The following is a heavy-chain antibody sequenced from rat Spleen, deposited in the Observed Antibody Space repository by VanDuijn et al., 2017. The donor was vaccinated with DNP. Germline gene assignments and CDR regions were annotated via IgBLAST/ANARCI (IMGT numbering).Heavy chain of an antibody. CDR1: GFSLTESI. V-gene: IGHV2-6*01. D-gene: IGHD5-1*01. Sequence: QVQLKESGPGLVPPSQTLSLTCTVTGFSLTESIGHGVRQPPGKGLEWIAAISSGGNTYYNSPLKSRLSISRDTSKSQVFLKMNSLQTEDTAIYFCTRDRLGTMDAWGQGTSVTVSS. CDR2: ISSGGNT. CDR3: TRDRLGTMDA. J-gene: IGHJ4*01.